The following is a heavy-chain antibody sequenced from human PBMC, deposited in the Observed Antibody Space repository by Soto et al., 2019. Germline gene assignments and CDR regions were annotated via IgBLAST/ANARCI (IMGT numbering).Heavy chain of an antibody. J-gene: IGHJ4*02. D-gene: IGHD3-16*02. CDR1: GGSISSGGYY. CDR2: IYYSGST. Sequence: SETLSLTCTVSGGSISSGGYYWSWIRQHPGKGLEWIGYIYYSGSTYYNPSLKSRVTISVDTSKNQFSLKLSSVTAADTAVYYCARGDAYDYVWGSYRYGPVLFDYWGQGTLVTVSS. CDR3: ARGDAYDYVWGSYRYGPVLFDY. V-gene: IGHV4-31*03.